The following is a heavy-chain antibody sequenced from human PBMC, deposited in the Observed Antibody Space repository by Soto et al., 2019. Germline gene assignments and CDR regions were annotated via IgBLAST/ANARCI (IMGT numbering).Heavy chain of an antibody. V-gene: IGHV2-5*02. Sequence: QITLKESGPTLVKPTQTLTLTCTFSGFSLSTSGVGVGWIRQPPGKALEWLALIYWDDDKRYSPSLKSRLTITKDTSKNQVVLTMTNMDPVDTATYYCAHSPSKRIYCSGGSCYDSKSYYFDYWGQGTLVTVSS. CDR1: GFSLSTSGVG. D-gene: IGHD2-15*01. CDR2: IYWDDDK. J-gene: IGHJ4*02. CDR3: AHSPSKRIYCSGGSCYDSKSYYFDY.